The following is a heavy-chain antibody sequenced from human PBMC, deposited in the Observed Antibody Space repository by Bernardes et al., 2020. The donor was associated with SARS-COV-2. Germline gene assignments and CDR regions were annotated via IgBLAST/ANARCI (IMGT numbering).Heavy chain of an antibody. CDR2: IRNKGSNYST. D-gene: IGHD3-22*01. CDR3: AREVPKYRDSSGYAHYYYAMDG. CDR1: GFTFSDHY. Sequence: GGSLRLSCAASGFTFSDHYLDWVRQAPGKGLEWVGRIRNKGSNYSTKYAASVEGRFIISRDDSRKSLYLQMNSLKTEDTAVYYCAREVPKYRDSSGYAHYYYAMDGWGQGTTVTVSS. J-gene: IGHJ6*02. V-gene: IGHV3-72*01.